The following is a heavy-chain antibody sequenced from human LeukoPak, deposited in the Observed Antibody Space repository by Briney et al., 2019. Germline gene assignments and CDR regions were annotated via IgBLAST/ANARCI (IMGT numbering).Heavy chain of an antibody. CDR2: ISSSGSTI. V-gene: IGHV3-48*03. D-gene: IGHD3-10*02. CDR1: GFTFSSYE. CDR3: AELGITMIGGV. Sequence: HPGGSLRLSCAASGFTFSSYEMNWARQAPGKGLEWVSYISSSGSTIYYADSVKGRFTISRDNDKNSLYLQMNSLRAEDTAVYYCAELGITMIGGVWGKGTTVTISS. J-gene: IGHJ6*04.